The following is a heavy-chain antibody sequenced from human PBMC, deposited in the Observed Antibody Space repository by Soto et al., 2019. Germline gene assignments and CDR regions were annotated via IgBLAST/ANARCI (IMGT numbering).Heavy chain of an antibody. J-gene: IGHJ4*02. CDR1: GVTFSSYA. CDR3: ARDTFPRRRDGYNYFDY. V-gene: IGHV3-23*01. Sequence: EVQLLESGGGLVQPGGSLRLSCAASGVTFSSYAMSWVRQAPGKGLEWVSAISGSGGSTYYADSVKGRFTISRDNSKNTLYLQRNSLRAEDTAVYYCARDTFPRRRDGYNYFDYWGQGTLVTVSS. CDR2: ISGSGGST. D-gene: IGHD5-12*01.